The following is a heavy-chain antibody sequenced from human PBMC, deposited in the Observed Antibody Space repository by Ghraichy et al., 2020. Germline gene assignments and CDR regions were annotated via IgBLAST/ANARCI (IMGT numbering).Heavy chain of an antibody. CDR3: AKGYYDSSGYSFDHYFDY. V-gene: IGHV3-23*01. CDR2: ISGSGGST. D-gene: IGHD3-22*01. CDR1: GFTFSSYA. J-gene: IGHJ4*02. Sequence: LSLTCAASGFTFSSYAMSWVRQAPGKGLEWVSAISGSGGSTYYADSVKGRFTISRDNSKNTLYLQMNSLRAEDTAVYYCAKGYYDSSGYSFDHYFDYWGQGTLVTVSS.